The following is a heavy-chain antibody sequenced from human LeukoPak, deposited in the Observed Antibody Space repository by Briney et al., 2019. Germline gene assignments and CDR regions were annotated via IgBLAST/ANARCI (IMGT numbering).Heavy chain of an antibody. CDR3: ARFRSITMVRGVIARVGSFDY. CDR1: GGSFSNYY. V-gene: IGHV4-34*01. D-gene: IGHD3-10*01. CDR2: ITHSGST. J-gene: IGHJ4*02. Sequence: SETLSLTCAVYGGSFSNYYWSWIRQSPGKGLEWIGEITHSGSTNYNPSLKSRVTISVDTSKNQFSLKLSSVTAADTAVYYCARFRSITMVRGVIARVGSFDYWGQGTLVTVSS.